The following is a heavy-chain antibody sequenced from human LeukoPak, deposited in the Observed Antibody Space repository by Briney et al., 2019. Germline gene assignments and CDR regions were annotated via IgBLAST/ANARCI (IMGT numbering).Heavy chain of an antibody. J-gene: IGHJ4*02. V-gene: IGHV4-34*01. Sequence: SETLSLTCAVYGGSFSGYYWTWIRQPPGKGLEWIGEINHSGSAYYNPSLKSRVTLSVDTAKNQFSLKLDSVTAADTAVYYCASHYYGLETYRYYFDYWGQGTLVTVSS. CDR3: ASHYYGLETYRYYFDY. CDR2: INHSGSA. D-gene: IGHD3-10*01. CDR1: GGSFSGYY.